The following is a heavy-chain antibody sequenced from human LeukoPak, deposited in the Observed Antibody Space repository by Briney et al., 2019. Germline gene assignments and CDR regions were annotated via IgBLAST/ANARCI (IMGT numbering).Heavy chain of an antibody. CDR1: GFSLSTSGVG. Sequence: SGPTLVKPTQTLTLTCTFSGFSLSTSGVGVGWIRQPPGKALEWLALIYWDDDKRYSPSLKSRLTITKDTSKNQVVLTMTNMDPVDTATYHCAHWDSSGYLERGSEFDYWGQGTLVTVSS. D-gene: IGHD3-22*01. CDR2: IYWDDDK. J-gene: IGHJ4*02. V-gene: IGHV2-5*02. CDR3: AHWDSSGYLERGSEFDY.